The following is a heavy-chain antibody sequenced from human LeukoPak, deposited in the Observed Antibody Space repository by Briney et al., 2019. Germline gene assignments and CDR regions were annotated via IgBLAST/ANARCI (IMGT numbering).Heavy chain of an antibody. CDR2: IYYSGST. Sequence: SETLSLTCTVPGGSISSSSYYWGWIRQPPGKGLEWIGSIYYSGSTYYNPSLKSRVTISVDTSKNQFSLKLSSVTAADTAVYYCARSGWYGAYYFDYWGQGTLVTVSS. CDR3: ARSGWYGAYYFDY. D-gene: IGHD6-19*01. CDR1: GGSISSSSYY. J-gene: IGHJ4*02. V-gene: IGHV4-39*01.